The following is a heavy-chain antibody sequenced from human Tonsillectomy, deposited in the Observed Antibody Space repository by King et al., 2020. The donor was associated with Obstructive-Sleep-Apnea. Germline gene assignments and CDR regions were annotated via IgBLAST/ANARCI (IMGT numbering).Heavy chain of an antibody. CDR3: AKDVHHDYTIDYYYSGMDV. V-gene: IGHV3-43*01. CDR2: ISWDGENT. CDR1: GFTFADYV. Sequence: QLVQSGGGVVQPGGSLRLSCAASGFTFADYVFHWVRQAPGKGLEWVSLISWDGENTYYADSVKGRFTISRDNSKNSLYLQMSSLRTEDTALYYCAKDVHHDYTIDYYYSGMDVWGQGTTVTVSS. D-gene: IGHD4-11*01. J-gene: IGHJ6*02.